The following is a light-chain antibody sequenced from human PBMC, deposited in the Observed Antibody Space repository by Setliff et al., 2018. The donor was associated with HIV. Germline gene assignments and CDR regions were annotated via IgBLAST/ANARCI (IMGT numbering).Light chain of an antibody. J-gene: IGLJ1*01. CDR3: SSFTSSGTYV. CDR2: EVT. Sequence: QSVLTQPASVSGSLGQSITISCTGTSSDVGGYNYVSWYQQHPGKAPKLLIFEVTNRPSGISNRFSASKSDNTASLTISRLQAEDEADYYCSSFTSSGTYVFGTGTKVTVL. CDR1: SSDVGGYNY. V-gene: IGLV2-14*01.